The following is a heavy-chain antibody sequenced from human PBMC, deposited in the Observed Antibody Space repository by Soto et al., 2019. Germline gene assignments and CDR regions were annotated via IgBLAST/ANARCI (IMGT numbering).Heavy chain of an antibody. CDR3: AGASDLSRFDY. J-gene: IGHJ4*02. CDR1: GDSISSSSYY. CDR2: IYYSGST. V-gene: IGHV4-39*01. D-gene: IGHD2-21*02. Sequence: SETLSLTCTVSGDSISSSSYYWGWIRQHPGKGLEWIGSIYYSGSTYYNPSLKSRVTISVDTSKNQFSLKLSSVTAADTAVYYCAGASDLSRFDYWGQGTLVTVSS.